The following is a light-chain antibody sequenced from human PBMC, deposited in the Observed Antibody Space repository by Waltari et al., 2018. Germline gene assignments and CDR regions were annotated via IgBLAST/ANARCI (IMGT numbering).Light chain of an antibody. CDR3: HQYHTSSWT. CDR2: GAS. CDR1: QAIRSNY. V-gene: IGKV3-20*01. J-gene: IGKJ1*01. Sequence: ELVLTQSPGTLSLSPGERATLSCRASQAIRSNYLAWYQQKPGQAPRLLIYGASNRAPGIPARFSGSGSGADFTLTISRLEPEDFAVYYCHQYHTSSWTFGQGTKVEIK.